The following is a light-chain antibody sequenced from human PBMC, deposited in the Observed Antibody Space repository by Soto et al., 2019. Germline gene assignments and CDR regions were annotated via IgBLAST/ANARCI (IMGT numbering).Light chain of an antibody. CDR2: KAS. CDR3: QQYNSYPWT. Sequence: DIQMTQSPSTLSASVGDRVTITCRASQSISSWLAWYQQRPGKAPKVLIYKASSLESGVPPRFSGSGSGTEFTLTISSLQPDDSATYYCQQYNSYPWTFDQGTKVEIK. J-gene: IGKJ1*01. V-gene: IGKV1-5*03. CDR1: QSISSW.